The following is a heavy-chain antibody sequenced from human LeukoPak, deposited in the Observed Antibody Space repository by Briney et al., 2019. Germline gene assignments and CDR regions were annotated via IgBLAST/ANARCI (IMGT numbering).Heavy chain of an antibody. CDR1: GGSTSSYY. CDR2: IYDIGST. V-gene: IGHV4-59*01. J-gene: IGHJ5*02. D-gene: IGHD2-15*01. CDR3: ARARRSCSGGSCPFDT. Sequence: SETLSLTCTVSGGSTSSYYWSWIRQPPGKGLEWVVSIYDIGSTNSNPSLKSRVTTSVAASKNQFTLKMYSVTAADTAVYYCARARRSCSGGSCPFDTWGPGTPVTVSS.